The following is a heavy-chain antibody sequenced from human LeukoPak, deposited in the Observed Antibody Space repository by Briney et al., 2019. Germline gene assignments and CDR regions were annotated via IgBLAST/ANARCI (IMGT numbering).Heavy chain of an antibody. CDR1: GFTFDDYA. Sequence: GRSLRLSCAASGFTFDDYAMHWVRQAPGKGLDWVSGISWNSGSIGYADSVKGRFTISRDNAKNSLYLQMNRLRAEDTALYYCTKGYSYGYVIDHWGQGTRVTVSS. J-gene: IGHJ4*02. CDR3: TKGYSYGYVIDH. D-gene: IGHD5-18*01. CDR2: ISWNSGSI. V-gene: IGHV3-9*01.